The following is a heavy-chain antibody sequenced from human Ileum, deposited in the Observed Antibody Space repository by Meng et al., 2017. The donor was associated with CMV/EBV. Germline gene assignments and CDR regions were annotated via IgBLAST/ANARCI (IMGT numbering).Heavy chain of an antibody. CDR1: GFTFSSYT. CDR2: ISTSGTYI. Sequence: GESLKISCAASGFTFSSYTMNWVRQAPGKGLEWVASISTSGTYIYYAESLKGRFTISRDNAKNSLDLHMTSLSAEDTAVYYCAREVVPPRRMDVWGQGTTVTVSS. J-gene: IGHJ6*02. V-gene: IGHV3-21*01. D-gene: IGHD2-2*01. CDR3: AREVVPPRRMDV.